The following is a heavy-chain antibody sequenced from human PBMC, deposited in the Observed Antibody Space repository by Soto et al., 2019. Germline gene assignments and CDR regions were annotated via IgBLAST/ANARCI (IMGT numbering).Heavy chain of an antibody. V-gene: IGHV4-34*01. CDR2: INHSGRT. CDR1: GGSFSGYY. Sequence: QVQLQQWGAGLLKPSETLSLTCAVYGGSFSGYYWSWIRQPPGKGLEWIGEINHSGRTNYNPSLKSRVTISVDTSKNQFSLKLSSVTAADTAVYYCATRRGYSYGLNWFDPWGQGTLVTVSS. J-gene: IGHJ5*02. CDR3: ATRRGYSYGLNWFDP. D-gene: IGHD5-18*01.